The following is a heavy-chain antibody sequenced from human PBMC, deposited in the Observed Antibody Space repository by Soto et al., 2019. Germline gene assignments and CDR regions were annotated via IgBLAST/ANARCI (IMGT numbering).Heavy chain of an antibody. D-gene: IGHD2-15*01. Sequence: QVQLMQSGAEVKKPGSSVKVSCKASGGTISTNVISWVRQAPGQGLEWMGEIMPIFAAPNNAQKFQGRLTITADTDTTTVYMELSSLTSEDTAVYFCATGARYCSGGSCYPDDWGQGTLVIVSS. CDR2: IMPIFAAP. CDR1: GGTISTNV. V-gene: IGHV1-69*06. J-gene: IGHJ4*02. CDR3: ATGARYCSGGSCYPDD.